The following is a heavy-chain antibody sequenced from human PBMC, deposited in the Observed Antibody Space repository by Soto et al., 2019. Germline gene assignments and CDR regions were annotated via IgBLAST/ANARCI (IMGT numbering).Heavy chain of an antibody. Sequence: ASVKVSCKASGYTFNTYNMYWVRQAPGQGLEWMGVINPSIGSTNYAQKFQGRVIMTRDTSTNTAYMELRSLRSDDTAMYYCARGGYYDSSGSRNYHYYGMNVWGQGTTVTVSS. CDR2: INPSIGST. CDR1: GYTFNTYN. D-gene: IGHD3-22*01. CDR3: ARGGYYDSSGSRNYHYYGMNV. V-gene: IGHV1-46*02. J-gene: IGHJ6*02.